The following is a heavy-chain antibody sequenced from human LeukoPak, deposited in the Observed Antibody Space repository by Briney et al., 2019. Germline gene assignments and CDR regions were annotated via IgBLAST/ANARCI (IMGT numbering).Heavy chain of an antibody. J-gene: IGHJ3*02. D-gene: IGHD4-17*01. V-gene: IGHV3-21*01. CDR2: ISSSSSYI. Sequence: GGSLRLSCAAPGFTFSSYSMNWVRQAPGKGLEWVSSISSSSSYIYYADSVKGRFTISRDNAKNSLYLQMNSLRAEDTALYYCARIPGYGDFDAFDIWGQGTMVTVSS. CDR1: GFTFSSYS. CDR3: ARIPGYGDFDAFDI.